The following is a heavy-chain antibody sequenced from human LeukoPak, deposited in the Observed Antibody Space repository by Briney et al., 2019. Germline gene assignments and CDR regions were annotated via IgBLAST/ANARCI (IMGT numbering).Heavy chain of an antibody. CDR3: AKDAYGGATFFYYMDV. Sequence: GGSLRLSCAGSGFTFDDYAMHWVRQTPGKGLEWVSGISWNSGNIAYADFVGGRFTISRDNAKNSLSMQMNSLSDEDTAVYYCAKDAYGGATFFYYMDVWGKGTTVTVSS. CDR2: ISWNSGNI. J-gene: IGHJ6*03. CDR1: GFTFDDYA. D-gene: IGHD2/OR15-2a*01. V-gene: IGHV3-9*01.